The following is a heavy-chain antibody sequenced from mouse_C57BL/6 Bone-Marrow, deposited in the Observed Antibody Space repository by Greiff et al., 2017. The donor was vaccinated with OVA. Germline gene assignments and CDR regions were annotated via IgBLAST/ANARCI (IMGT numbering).Heavy chain of an antibody. CDR3: TTGVPGYFDV. D-gene: IGHD2-14*01. J-gene: IGHJ1*03. CDR1: GFNIKDDY. CDR2: IDPENGDT. V-gene: IGHV14-4*01. Sequence: EVQLQQSGAELVRPGASVKLSCTASGFNIKDDYMHWVKQRPEQGLEWIGWIDPENGDTEYASKFQGKATITADTSSNTAYLQLSSLTSEDTAVYYCTTGVPGYFDVWGTGTTVTVSS.